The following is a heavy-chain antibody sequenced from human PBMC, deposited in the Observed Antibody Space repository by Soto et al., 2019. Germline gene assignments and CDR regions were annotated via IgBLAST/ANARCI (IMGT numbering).Heavy chain of an antibody. V-gene: IGHV3-48*03. CDR1: GFTFSSYE. Sequence: PGGSLRLSCAASGFTFSSYEMNWVRQAPGKGLEWVSYISSSGSTIYYADSVKGRFTISRDNAKNSLYLQMNSLRAEDTAVYYCARDLQRLKVGACWGQGTMVTVSS. J-gene: IGHJ3*01. CDR2: ISSSGSTI. CDR3: ARDLQRLKVGAC. D-gene: IGHD6-25*01.